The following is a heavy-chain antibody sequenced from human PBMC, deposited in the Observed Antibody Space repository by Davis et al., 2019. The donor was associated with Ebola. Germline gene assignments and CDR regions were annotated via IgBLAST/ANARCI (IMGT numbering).Heavy chain of an antibody. D-gene: IGHD6-13*01. CDR2: ISGYNGNT. V-gene: IGHV1-18*04. CDR1: PDSFTSYG. Sequence: AASVKVSCKASPDSFTSYGVSWVRQAPGQGLEWMGWISGYNGNTNYAQKVQGRVTMTRDTSTSTVYMELSSLRSEDTAVYYCARAPGGYSSSPFDPWGQGTLVTVSS. J-gene: IGHJ5*02. CDR3: ARAPGGYSSSPFDP.